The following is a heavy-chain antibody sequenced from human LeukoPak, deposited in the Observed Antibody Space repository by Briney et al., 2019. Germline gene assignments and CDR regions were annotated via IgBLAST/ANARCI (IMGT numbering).Heavy chain of an antibody. Sequence: GGSLRLSCAASGFTVSSNYMSWVRQAPGKGLEWVSVIYSGGSTYYADSVKGRFTISRDNSKNTLYLQMNSLRAEDTAVYYCAHGYNSRPFDYWGQGTLATVSS. CDR2: IYSGGST. D-gene: IGHD5-24*01. V-gene: IGHV3-53*01. CDR3: AHGYNSRPFDY. CDR1: GFTVSSNY. J-gene: IGHJ4*02.